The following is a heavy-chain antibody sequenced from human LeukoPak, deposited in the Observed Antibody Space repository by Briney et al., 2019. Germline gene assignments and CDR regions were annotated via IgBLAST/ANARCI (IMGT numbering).Heavy chain of an antibody. Sequence: GGSLRLSCAASGFTFSSSTMNWVRQAPGKGLEWVSSISTSSDSIYYADSVKGRFTISRDNSKNTLYLQMSSLRAEDTAVYYCARRSPIAAAGTRRLEDWGQGTLVTVSS. CDR1: GFTFSSST. CDR2: ISTSSDSI. D-gene: IGHD6-13*01. J-gene: IGHJ4*02. CDR3: ARRSPIAAAGTRRLED. V-gene: IGHV3-21*04.